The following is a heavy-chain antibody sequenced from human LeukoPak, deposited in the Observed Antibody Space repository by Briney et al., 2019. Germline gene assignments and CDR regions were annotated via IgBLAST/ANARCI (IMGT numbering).Heavy chain of an antibody. CDR1: GFTFSNYG. J-gene: IGHJ3*02. Sequence: GGSLRLSCAASGFTFSNYGMHWVRQAPGEGLEWVAVITDDGSDKYYGDSGKGRFTISRDNSKNTLYLQMNSLRAEDTAVYYCAKDGGRRDDYNDAFDIWGQGTMVTVSS. CDR3: AKDGGRRDDYNDAFDI. D-gene: IGHD5-24*01. V-gene: IGHV3-30*18. CDR2: ITDDGSDK.